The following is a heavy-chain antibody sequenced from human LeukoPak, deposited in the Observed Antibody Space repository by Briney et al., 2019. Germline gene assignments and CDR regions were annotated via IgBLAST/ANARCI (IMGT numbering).Heavy chain of an antibody. CDR3: AKGWSDPQY. CDR2: IKQDGSEK. V-gene: IGHV3-7*01. D-gene: IGHD6-13*01. CDR1: GFTFSSYW. J-gene: IGHJ4*02. Sequence: GGSLRLSCAASGFTFSSYWMSWVRQAPGKGLEWVANIKQDGSEKYYVDSVKGRFTISRDNAKNSLHLQMNSLRADHAALYYCAKGWSDPQYWGQGTLVTVSS.